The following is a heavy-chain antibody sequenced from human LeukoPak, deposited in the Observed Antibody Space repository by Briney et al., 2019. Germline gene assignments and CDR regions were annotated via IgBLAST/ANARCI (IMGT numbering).Heavy chain of an antibody. V-gene: IGHV4-39*07. Sequence: PSETLSLTCTVSGGSISSSSYYWSWIRQPPGKGLEWIGEINHSGSTNYNPSLKSRVTISVDTSKNQFSLKLSSVTAADTAVYYCARGITMVRGVDYWGQGTLVTVSS. CDR2: INHSGST. J-gene: IGHJ4*02. CDR3: ARGITMVRGVDY. CDR1: GGSISSSSYY. D-gene: IGHD3-10*01.